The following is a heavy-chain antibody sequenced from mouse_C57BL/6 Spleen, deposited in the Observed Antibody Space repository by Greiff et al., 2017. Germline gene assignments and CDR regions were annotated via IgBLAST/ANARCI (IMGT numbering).Heavy chain of an antibody. D-gene: IGHD1-1*01. CDR2: IRNKANGYTT. CDR3: ARDGYGSSSPFYWYFDV. J-gene: IGHJ1*03. V-gene: IGHV7-3*01. CDR1: GFTFTDYY. Sequence: EVKVVESGGGLVQPGGSLSLSCAASGFTFTDYYMSWVRQPPGKALEWLGFIRNKANGYTTEYSASVKGRFTISRDNSQSILYLQMNALRAEDSATYYCARDGYGSSSPFYWYFDVWGTGTTVTVSS.